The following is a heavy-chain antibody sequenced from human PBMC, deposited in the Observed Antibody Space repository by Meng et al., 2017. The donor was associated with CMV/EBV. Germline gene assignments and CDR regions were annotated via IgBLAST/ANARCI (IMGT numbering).Heavy chain of an antibody. CDR3: ARGNGDYLFGCFDP. CDR1: GYTFTSYD. V-gene: IGHV1-8*01. CDR2: MNPNSGNT. D-gene: IGHD4-17*01. J-gene: IGHJ5*02. Sequence: ASVQVSCRASGYTFTSYDITWVRQATGQGLEWMGWMNPNSGNTGYAQKFQGRVTMTRNTSISTSYMELSSLRSEDTAVYYCARGNGDYLFGCFDPWGQGTLVTVSS.